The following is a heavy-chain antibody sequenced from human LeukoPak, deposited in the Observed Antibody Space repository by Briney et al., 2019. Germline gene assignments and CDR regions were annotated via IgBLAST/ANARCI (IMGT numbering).Heavy chain of an antibody. D-gene: IGHD5-12*01. J-gene: IGHJ4*02. V-gene: IGHV3-48*03. Sequence: GGSLRLSCGASGFTFSTYEMNWVRQAPGKGLEWVSYISSSGSSIYYTDSVKGRFTVSRDNAKNSLYLQMNSLRAEDTAVYYCARGVQGGYAQYYFDYWGQGTLVTVSS. CDR1: GFTFSTYE. CDR2: ISSSGSSI. CDR3: ARGVQGGYAQYYFDY.